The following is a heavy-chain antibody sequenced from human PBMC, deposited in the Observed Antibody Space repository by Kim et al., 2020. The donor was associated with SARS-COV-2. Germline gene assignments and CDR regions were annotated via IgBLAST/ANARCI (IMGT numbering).Heavy chain of an antibody. Sequence: GGSLRLSCAASGFTFSSYAMSWVRQAPGKGLEWVSAISGSGGSTYYADSVKGRFTISRDNSKNTLYLQMNNLRAEDTAVYYCAKNPRGGRGALDYWGQGTLVTVSS. V-gene: IGHV3-23*01. CDR3: AKNPRGGRGALDY. J-gene: IGHJ4*02. CDR2: ISGSGGST. CDR1: GFTFSSYA. D-gene: IGHD3-10*01.